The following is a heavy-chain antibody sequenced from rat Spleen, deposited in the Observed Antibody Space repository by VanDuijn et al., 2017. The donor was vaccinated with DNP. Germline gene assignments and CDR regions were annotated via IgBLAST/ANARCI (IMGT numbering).Heavy chain of an antibody. V-gene: IGHV5-25*01. CDR3: VRWNSGHFDY. D-gene: IGHD4-3*01. Sequence: EVQLVESGGDLVQPGRSLKLFCAASGFTFSAYYMAWVRQAPKKGLEWVATITASSGTTYYRDSVKGRFTISTDNAKSTLYLQMNTLRSEDMATYYCVRWNSGHFDYWGQGVMVTVSS. CDR1: GFTFSAYY. J-gene: IGHJ2*01. CDR2: ITASSGTT.